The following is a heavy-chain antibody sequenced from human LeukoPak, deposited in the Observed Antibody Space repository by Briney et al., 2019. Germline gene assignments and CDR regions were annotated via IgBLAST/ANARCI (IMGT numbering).Heavy chain of an antibody. CDR3: ARGPAARRWLQYFDY. Sequence: SETLSLTCTVSGGSISSSNYYWGWIRQPPGKGLDFIGSISYIGSTYYNPSLKSRVTISIDTSKNQFSLKLSSVTAADTAVYYCARGPAARRWLQYFDYWGQGTLVTVSS. D-gene: IGHD5-24*01. J-gene: IGHJ4*02. CDR1: GGSISSSNYY. V-gene: IGHV4-39*01. CDR2: ISYIGST.